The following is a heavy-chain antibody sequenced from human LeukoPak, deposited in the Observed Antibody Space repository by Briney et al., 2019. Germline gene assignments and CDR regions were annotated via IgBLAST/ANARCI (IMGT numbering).Heavy chain of an antibody. CDR1: GYTFTSYG. CDR3: ARVPGGAVAAVNWFDP. D-gene: IGHD6-19*01. Sequence: ASVKVSCKASGYTFTSYGISWVRQAPGQGLEWMGWISAYNGNTNYAQKLQGRVTMTTDTSTSTAYMELRSLRPDDTAVYYCARVPGGAVAAVNWFDPWGQGTLVTVSS. J-gene: IGHJ5*02. CDR2: ISAYNGNT. V-gene: IGHV1-18*01.